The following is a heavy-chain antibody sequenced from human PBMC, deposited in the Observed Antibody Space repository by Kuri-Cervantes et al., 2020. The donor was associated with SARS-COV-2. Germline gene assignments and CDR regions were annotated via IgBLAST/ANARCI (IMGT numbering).Heavy chain of an antibody. CDR2: VNPNSGGT. V-gene: IGHV1-2*02. D-gene: IGHD6-19*01. Sequence: ASVKVSCKASGYTFTGYYMHWVRQAPGQGLEWMGWVNPNSGGTNYAQRFQGRVTMTRDTSISTAYMELSRLRSDDTAVYYCASPLEATGSSGWYRGGAFDIWGQGTMVTVSS. CDR3: ASPLEATGSSGWYRGGAFDI. J-gene: IGHJ3*02. CDR1: GYTFTGYY.